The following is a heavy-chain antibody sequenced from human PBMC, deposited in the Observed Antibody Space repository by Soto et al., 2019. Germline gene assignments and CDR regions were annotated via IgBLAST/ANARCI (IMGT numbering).Heavy chain of an antibody. J-gene: IGHJ4*02. Sequence: GALRLSCAASGFTFSSYSMNWVRQAPGKGLEWVSSISSSSSYIYYADSVKGRFTISRDNAKNSLYLQMNSLRAEDTAVYYCARGAAAAGMWFDYWGQGTLVTVSS. D-gene: IGHD6-13*01. CDR3: ARGAAAAGMWFDY. CDR2: ISSSSSYI. CDR1: GFTFSSYS. V-gene: IGHV3-21*01.